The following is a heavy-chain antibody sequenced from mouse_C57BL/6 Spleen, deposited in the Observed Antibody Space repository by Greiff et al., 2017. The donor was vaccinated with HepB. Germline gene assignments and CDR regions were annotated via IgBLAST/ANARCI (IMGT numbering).Heavy chain of an antibody. V-gene: IGHV1-64*01. CDR1: GYTFTSYW. CDR3: ARWGSSVMDY. CDR2: IHPNSGST. J-gene: IGHJ4*01. D-gene: IGHD3-1*01. Sequence: QVQLQQSGAELVKPGASVKLSCKASGYTFTSYWMHWVKQRPGQGLEWIGMIHPNSGSTNYNEKFKSKATLTVDKSSSTAYMQLSSLTSEDSAVYYCARWGSSVMDYWGQGTSVTVSS.